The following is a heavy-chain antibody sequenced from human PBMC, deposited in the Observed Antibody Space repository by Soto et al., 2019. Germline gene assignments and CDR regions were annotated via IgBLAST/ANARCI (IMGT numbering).Heavy chain of an antibody. J-gene: IGHJ3*02. CDR2: ISGSGGST. Sequence: GGSLRLSCAASGFTFSSYAMSWVRQAPGKGLEWVSAISGSGGSTYYADSVKGRFTISRDNSKNTLYLQMNSLRAEDTAVYYCAKERGYDFWSGYPRRGDAFDIWGQGTMVTVSS. CDR1: GFTFSSYA. V-gene: IGHV3-23*01. D-gene: IGHD3-3*01. CDR3: AKERGYDFWSGYPRRGDAFDI.